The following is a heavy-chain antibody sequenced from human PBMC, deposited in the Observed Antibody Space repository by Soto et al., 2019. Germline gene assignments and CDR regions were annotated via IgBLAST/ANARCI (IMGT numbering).Heavy chain of an antibody. CDR2: ISFDGSNK. J-gene: IGHJ4*02. Sequence: PGGSLRLSCAGTGSTFSSHAMNWVRQAPGRGLEWVSVISFDGSNKYYAESVRGRYSISRDNSKNILYLDMHSLRPDDTAIYYCARAHGPYYDSSFYGLARNYFDYWGQGALVTVSS. CDR3: ARAHGPYYDSSFYGLARNYFDY. V-gene: IGHV3-30-3*01. CDR1: GSTFSSHA. D-gene: IGHD3-22*01.